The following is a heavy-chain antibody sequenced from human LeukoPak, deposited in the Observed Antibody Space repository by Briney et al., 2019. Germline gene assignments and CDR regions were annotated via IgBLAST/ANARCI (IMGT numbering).Heavy chain of an antibody. CDR2: IKQDGSQK. Sequence: GGSLRLSCAAYGFTFSSYGMHWVRQAPGKGLEWVANIKQDGSQKSYVDSVKGRFTISRDNANNLLYLQMNSLRAEDTAVYYCARESFAARWDWGQGTLVTVSS. J-gene: IGHJ4*02. V-gene: IGHV3-7*01. CDR3: ARESFAARWD. CDR1: GFTFSSYG. D-gene: IGHD6-6*01.